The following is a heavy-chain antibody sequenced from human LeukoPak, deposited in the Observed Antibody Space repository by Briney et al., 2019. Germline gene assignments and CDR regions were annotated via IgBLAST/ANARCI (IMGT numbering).Heavy chain of an antibody. V-gene: IGHV3-9*01. Sequence: GGSLRLSCAASGFTFDDYAMHWVRQAPGKGLEWVSGITWNSGSIGYADSVKGRFTISRDNAKNSLYLQMNSLRAEDTAVYYCARPSEHSSGWTYYFDYWGQGTLVTVSS. D-gene: IGHD6-19*01. CDR1: GFTFDDYA. CDR2: ITWNSGSI. CDR3: ARPSEHSSGWTYYFDY. J-gene: IGHJ4*02.